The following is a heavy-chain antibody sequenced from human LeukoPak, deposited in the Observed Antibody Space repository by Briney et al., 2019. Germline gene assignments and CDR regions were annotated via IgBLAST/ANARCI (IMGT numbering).Heavy chain of an antibody. D-gene: IGHD3-22*01. J-gene: IGHJ4*02. Sequence: GGSLRLSCAASGFTFNNYAMTWVRRAPGKGLEWVSAIGSSGSSTYYADSVKGRFTISRDNSKNTLHLQMNSLRAEDTAVYYCAKGPVGYYDSSGYYGYFDYWGQGTLVTVSS. CDR2: IGSSGSST. V-gene: IGHV3-23*01. CDR1: GFTFNNYA. CDR3: AKGPVGYYDSSGYYGYFDY.